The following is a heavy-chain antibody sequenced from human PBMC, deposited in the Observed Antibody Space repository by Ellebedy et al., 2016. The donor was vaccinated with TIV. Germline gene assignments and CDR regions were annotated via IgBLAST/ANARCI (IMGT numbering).Heavy chain of an antibody. D-gene: IGHD3-10*01. CDR1: GGTFNSHA. V-gene: IGHV1-69*13. CDR3: ARGGAYYHRYFDD. J-gene: IGHJ4*02. CDR2: ITGMFRTV. Sequence: SVKVSCKASGGTFNSHAISWVRQAPGQGLEWMGGITGMFRTVNYAQKFQGRVTITADEFMATAYMELSSLRSEDTAVYYCARGGAYYHRYFDDWGQGTLVTVSS.